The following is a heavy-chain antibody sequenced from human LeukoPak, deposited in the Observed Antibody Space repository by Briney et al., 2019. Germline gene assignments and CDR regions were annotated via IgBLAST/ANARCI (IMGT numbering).Heavy chain of an antibody. J-gene: IGHJ5*02. D-gene: IGHD2-15*01. CDR3: ARGMVVVPELWFDP. V-gene: IGHV1-46*01. Sequence: ASVKVSCKASGGTFSSYAISWVRQAPGQGLEWMGIINPSGGSTSYAQKFQGRVTMTRDTSTSTVYMELSSLRSEDTAVYYCARGMVVVPELWFDPWGQGTLVTVSS. CDR2: INPSGGST. CDR1: GGTFSSYA.